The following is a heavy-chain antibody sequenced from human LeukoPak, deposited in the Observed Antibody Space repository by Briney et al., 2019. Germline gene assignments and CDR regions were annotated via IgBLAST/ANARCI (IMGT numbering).Heavy chain of an antibody. Sequence: PGGSLRLSCAASGFAFSSYTMNWVRQAPGKGLEWVANTKQDGSEKYYVDSVKGRFTISRDDAKNSLYLQINNLRAEDTAVYYCARSSSGSGGYYVDVWGKGTTVTVSS. D-gene: IGHD1-26*01. CDR3: ARSSSGSGGYYVDV. CDR1: GFAFSSYT. V-gene: IGHV3-7*01. J-gene: IGHJ6*03. CDR2: TKQDGSEK.